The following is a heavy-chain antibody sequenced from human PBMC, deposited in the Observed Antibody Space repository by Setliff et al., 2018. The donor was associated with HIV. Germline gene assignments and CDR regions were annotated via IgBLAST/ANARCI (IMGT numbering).Heavy chain of an antibody. CDR1: GYTFTSYG. CDR3: ARYFYDSSGYSGSDH. Sequence: ASVKVSCKPSGYTFTSYGLSWVRQAPGQGLEWMGWISTYSDEASYAENLQGRVTMTTDTSTSTAYMDLRSLTFDDTAVYYCARYFYDSSGYSGSDHWGQGTLVTVSS. V-gene: IGHV1-18*01. CDR2: ISTYSDEA. D-gene: IGHD3-22*01. J-gene: IGHJ4*02.